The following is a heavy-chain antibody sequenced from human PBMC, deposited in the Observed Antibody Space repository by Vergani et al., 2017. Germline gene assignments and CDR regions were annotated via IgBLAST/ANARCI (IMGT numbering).Heavy chain of an antibody. D-gene: IGHD2-2*01. CDR1: GYTFTSYG. J-gene: IGHJ5*02. CDR2: ISAYNGNT. CDR3: ARYRGYCSSTSCYGEWFDP. Sequence: QVQLVQSGAGVKQPGASVKVSCKASGYTFTSYGICWVRHAPGKGLEWMGWISAYNGNTNYAQKLQGRVTMTTDTSTSTAYMELRILRSDDTAVYYCARYRGYCSSTSCYGEWFDPWGQGTLVTVSS. V-gene: IGHV1-18*04.